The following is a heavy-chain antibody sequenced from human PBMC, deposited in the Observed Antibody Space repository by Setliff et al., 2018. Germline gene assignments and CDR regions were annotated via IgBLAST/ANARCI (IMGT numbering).Heavy chain of an antibody. CDR1: GFSFSRHW. CDR2: IKQDGSTK. D-gene: IGHD3-22*01. Sequence: GESLKISCVVSGFSFSRHWMSWVRQAPGKGLEWVADIKQDGSTKYYLDSVKGRFTISRDNAKRSLYLQMNGLRADDTGVYYCVRDDADNYDAFDNWDQGTLVTISS. CDR3: VRDDADNYDAFDN. V-gene: IGHV3-7*01. J-gene: IGHJ3*02.